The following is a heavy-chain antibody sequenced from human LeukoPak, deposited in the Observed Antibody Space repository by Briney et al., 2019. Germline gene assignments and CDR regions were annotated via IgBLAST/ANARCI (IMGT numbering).Heavy chain of an antibody. CDR1: GFTFRSYS. CDR2: ISTNGDST. D-gene: IGHD2-2*01. V-gene: IGHV3-64*02. CDR3: ARWGSTSCYDY. J-gene: IGHJ4*02. Sequence: GGSLRLSCAASGFTFRSYSMNWVRQAPGKGLEYVSAISTNGDSTYYADSVKGRFTISRDNSKNTLFLQMGSLRADDMAVYYCARWGSTSCYDYWGQGTLVTVSS.